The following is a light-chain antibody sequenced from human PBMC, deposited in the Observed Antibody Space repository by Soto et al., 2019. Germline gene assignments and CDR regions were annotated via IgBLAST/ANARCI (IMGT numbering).Light chain of an antibody. J-gene: IGLJ2*01. V-gene: IGLV2-14*01. CDR3: RSYTSSSTVV. CDR1: SSDVGGYNY. Sequence: QSVLTQPASVSGSPGQSITISFTGTSSDVGGYNYVSWYQQHPGKAPKLMIYDVSNRPSGVSNRFSGSKSGNTASLTISGLQAEYEADYYCRSYTSSSTVVFGGGTKLTVL. CDR2: DVS.